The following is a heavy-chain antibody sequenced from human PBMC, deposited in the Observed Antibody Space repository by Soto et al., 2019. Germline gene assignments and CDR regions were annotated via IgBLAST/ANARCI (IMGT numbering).Heavy chain of an antibody. J-gene: IGHJ1*01. CDR3: ARVELSCSGGSCFPEGYFQH. D-gene: IGHD2-15*01. Sequence: QVLLVQSGAEVKKPGASVKVSCKASGYTFISYGFSWVRQAPGQGLEWMGWISAYNGNTNYAQKLQGRVTMTTDTSTSTAYMELRSLRSDDTAVYYCARVELSCSGGSCFPEGYFQHWGQGTLVTVSS. CDR2: ISAYNGNT. CDR1: GYTFISYG. V-gene: IGHV1-18*01.